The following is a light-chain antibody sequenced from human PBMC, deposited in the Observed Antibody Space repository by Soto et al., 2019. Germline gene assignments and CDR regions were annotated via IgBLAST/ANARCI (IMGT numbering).Light chain of an antibody. Sequence: IVLSPFPCTLSLSPGERATLSCRASPSVGSNYLAWYQQRPGQPPNLLIFGASHRAPDIPDRFSGSGSGTDFTLTISRLEPEDFAVYYCQQYGSSIQTFGQGTKVDI. J-gene: IGKJ1*01. CDR2: GAS. CDR3: QQYGSSIQT. V-gene: IGKV3-20*01. CDR1: PSVGSNY.